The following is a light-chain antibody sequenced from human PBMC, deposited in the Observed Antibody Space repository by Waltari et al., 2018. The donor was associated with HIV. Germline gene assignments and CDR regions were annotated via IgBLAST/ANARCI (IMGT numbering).Light chain of an antibody. J-gene: IGLJ2*01. CDR2: EVS. V-gene: IGLV2-18*01. CDR3: SLYTSSSTVV. Sequence: QSALTQPPSVSGSPGQSVTISCTATSSDVGSYNRFSWYQQPPCTAPKLIIYEVSNRPSGVPDRFSGSKAGNTASLTISGLQAEDEADYYCSLYTSSSTVVFGGGTTVTVL. CDR1: SSDVGSYNR.